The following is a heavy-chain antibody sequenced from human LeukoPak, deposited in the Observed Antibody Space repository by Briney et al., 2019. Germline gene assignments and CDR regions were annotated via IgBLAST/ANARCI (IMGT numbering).Heavy chain of an antibody. CDR1: GFTFSSSS. CDR3: AKEVFSGLLYIDY. D-gene: IGHD5-12*01. Sequence: GGSLRLSCAASGFTFSSSSISWVRQAPGKGLEWVSAITDAVGSTHYADSVKGRFTISSDNSKNTVYLQMNSLRPEDMAVYYCAKEVFSGLLYIDYWGQGTLVTVSS. J-gene: IGHJ4*02. CDR2: ITDAVGST. V-gene: IGHV3-23*01.